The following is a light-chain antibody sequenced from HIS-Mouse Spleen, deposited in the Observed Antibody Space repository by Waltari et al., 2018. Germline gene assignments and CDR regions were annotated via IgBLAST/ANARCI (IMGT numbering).Light chain of an antibody. J-gene: IGLJ2*01. Sequence: SYELTQPPSVSVSPGQTARITCSGDALPKQYAYWYQQKPGQAPVLVIYKDRERPSGIPGLFSGSSSGTTVTLTISGVQAEDEADYYCQSADSSGTYVVFGGGTKLTVL. CDR2: KDR. CDR1: ALPKQY. CDR3: QSADSSGTYVV. V-gene: IGLV3-25*03.